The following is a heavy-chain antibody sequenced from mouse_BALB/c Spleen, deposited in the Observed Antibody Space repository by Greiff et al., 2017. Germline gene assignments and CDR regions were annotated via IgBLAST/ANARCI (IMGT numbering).Heavy chain of an antibody. V-gene: IGHV14-3*02. D-gene: IGHD2-4*01. CDR3: AMITTGFAY. CDR2: IDPANGNT. CDR1: GFNIKDTY. Sequence: EVKLMESGAELVKPGASVKLSCTASGFNIKDTYMHWVKQRPEQGLEWIGRIDPANGNTKYDPKFQGKATITADTSSNTAYLQVSSLTSEDTAVYYCAMITTGFAYWGQGTLVTVSA. J-gene: IGHJ3*01.